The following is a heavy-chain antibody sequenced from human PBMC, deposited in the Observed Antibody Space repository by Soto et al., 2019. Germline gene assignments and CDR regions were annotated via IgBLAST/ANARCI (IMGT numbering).Heavy chain of an antibody. V-gene: IGHV1-69*01. CDR1: GGTFSSYA. J-gene: IGHJ6*02. CDR2: IIPIFGTA. Sequence: QVQLVQSGAEVKKPGSSVKVSCKASGGTFSSYAISWVRQAPGQGLEWMGGIIPIFGTANYAQKFQGRVTITADESTSTAYMELXXXXXEDXXVXXCAXERXXXXXPYYYSYGMDVWGQGTTVTVSS. CDR3: AXERXXXXXPYYYSYGMDV.